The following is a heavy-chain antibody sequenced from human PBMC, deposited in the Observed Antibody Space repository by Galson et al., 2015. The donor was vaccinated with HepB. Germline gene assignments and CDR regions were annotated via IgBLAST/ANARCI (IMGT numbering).Heavy chain of an antibody. V-gene: IGHV3-48*04. CDR2: ISSSSTTI. J-gene: IGHJ3*02. CDR3: ARGSVEDIVVAVAAAREDAFDI. D-gene: IGHD2-15*01. CDR1: TFIFSTYS. Sequence: SLRLSCAASTFIFSTYSMNWVRQAPGKGLEWVSYISSSSTTIYYADSVKGRFTISRDNAKNSLYLQMNSLRAEDTAVYYCARGSVEDIVVAVAAAREDAFDIWGQGTMVTVSS.